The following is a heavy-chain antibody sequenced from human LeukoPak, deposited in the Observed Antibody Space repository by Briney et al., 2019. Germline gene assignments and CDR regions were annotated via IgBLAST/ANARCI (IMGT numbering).Heavy chain of an antibody. Sequence: PGGSLRLSCAASGLTFSGYTMNWVRQAPGKGLEWVSSISSSSSYIYYADSVKGRFTISRDNAKNSLYLQMNSLRVEDTAVYYCARDRTGDFDYWGQGTLVSVSS. CDR1: GLTFSGYT. CDR2: ISSSSSYI. CDR3: ARDRTGDFDY. J-gene: IGHJ4*02. V-gene: IGHV3-21*01.